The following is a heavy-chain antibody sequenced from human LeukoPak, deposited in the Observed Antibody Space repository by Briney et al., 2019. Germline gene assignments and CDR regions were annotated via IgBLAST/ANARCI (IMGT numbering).Heavy chain of an antibody. J-gene: IGHJ4*02. D-gene: IGHD1-26*01. CDR3: AREVGAGPLV. CDR1: GGSFSGYY. Sequence: SETLSLTCAVYGGSFSGYYWSWIRQPPGKGLEWIGEINHSGSTNYNPSLKSRVTISVDTSKNQFSLKLSSVTAADTAVYYCAREVGAGPLVWGQGTLVTVSS. V-gene: IGHV4-34*01. CDR2: INHSGST.